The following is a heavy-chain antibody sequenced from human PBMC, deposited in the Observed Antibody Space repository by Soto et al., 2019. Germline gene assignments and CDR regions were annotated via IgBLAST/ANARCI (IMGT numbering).Heavy chain of an antibody. V-gene: IGHV4-59*01. CDR3: ASSGGGYSSSWGWFDP. D-gene: IGHD6-13*01. CDR2: IYYSGST. Sequence: SETLSLTCTVSGGSISSYYWSWIRQPPGKGLEWIGYIYYSGSTNYNPSLKSRVTISVDTSKNQFSLKLSSVTAADTAVYYCASSGGGYSSSWGWFDPWGQGTLVTV. CDR1: GGSISSYY. J-gene: IGHJ5*02.